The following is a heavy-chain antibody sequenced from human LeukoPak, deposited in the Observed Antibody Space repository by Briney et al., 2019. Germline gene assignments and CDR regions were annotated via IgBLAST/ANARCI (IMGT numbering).Heavy chain of an antibody. CDR1: GGSISSGSYY. CDR3: ARQLGYCSSTSCYADKVDY. CDR2: IYYSGST. V-gene: IGHV4-39*01. D-gene: IGHD2-2*01. Sequence: SETLSLTCTVSGGSISSGSYYWGWIRQPPGKGLGWIGSIYYSGSTYYNPSLKSRVTISVDTSKNQFSLKLSSVTAADTAVYYCARQLGYCSSTSCYADKVDYWGQGTLVTVSS. J-gene: IGHJ4*02.